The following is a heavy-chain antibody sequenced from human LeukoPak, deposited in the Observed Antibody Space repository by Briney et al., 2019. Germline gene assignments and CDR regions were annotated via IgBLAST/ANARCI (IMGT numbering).Heavy chain of an antibody. J-gene: IGHJ3*02. CDR3: ARSSAYYNEADI. V-gene: IGHV1-46*01. CDR1: GYSFTSYY. D-gene: IGHD1-26*01. Sequence: ASVNVSCMASGYSFTSYYMHWVRQAPGQGLEWMGIINPSGGSTTYAQKFQGRLTMTSDTSTSTVYMELSSLRSEDTAVYYCARSSAYYNEADIWGQGTMVTVSS. CDR2: INPSGGST.